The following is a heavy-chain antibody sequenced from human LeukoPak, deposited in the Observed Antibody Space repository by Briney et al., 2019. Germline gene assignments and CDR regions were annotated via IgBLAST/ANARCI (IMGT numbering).Heavy chain of an antibody. CDR3: AGLVGRYSSGLYYYYFDF. CDR1: GDSINSLDL. V-gene: IGHV4-4*02. CDR2: MYLSGTT. D-gene: IGHD3-22*01. J-gene: IGHJ4*02. Sequence: SETLSLTCTVSGDSINSLDLWSWVRQPPGKGLEWIGEMYLSGTTHSNPSVKSRVTISIDKSKNQFFLNLSSVTAADTAVYYCAGLVGRYSSGLYYYYFDFWGQGTLVTVSS.